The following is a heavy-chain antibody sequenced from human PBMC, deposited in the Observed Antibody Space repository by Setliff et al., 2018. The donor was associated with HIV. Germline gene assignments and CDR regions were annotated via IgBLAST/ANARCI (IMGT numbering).Heavy chain of an antibody. CDR2: SDQENGEI. D-gene: IGHD1-20*01. CDR3: ATITY. J-gene: IGHJ4*02. CDR1: GYTLSELS. V-gene: IGHV1-24*01. Sequence: GASVKVSCKVSGYTLSELSMHWVRQAPGKGLVWMGGSDQENGEIIYAQKFEGRVTMTEDTSTDTAYMTLRNLTSDDTAIYYCATITYWGKGTLVTVSS.